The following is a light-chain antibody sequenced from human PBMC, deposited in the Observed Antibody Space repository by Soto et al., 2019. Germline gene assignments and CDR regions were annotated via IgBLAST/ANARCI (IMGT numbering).Light chain of an antibody. V-gene: IGKV1-5*01. CDR1: QSIRYY. Sequence: DLQLIQSPSTLSASVGDRVTITCRASQSIRYYLAWYQQMPGKAPKLMFYGASSLQGVVPSRLSGSGSETELTLTISSLQLDDLATYFYRHHNSYSQTFGQGTKVDI. J-gene: IGKJ1*01. CDR3: RHHNSYSQT. CDR2: GAS.